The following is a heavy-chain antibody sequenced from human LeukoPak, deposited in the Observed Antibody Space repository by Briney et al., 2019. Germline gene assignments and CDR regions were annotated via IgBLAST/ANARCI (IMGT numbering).Heavy chain of an antibody. Sequence: GGSLRLSCAASGFTFSSYSMNWVRQAPGKGLEWVSSISSSSSYIYYADSVKDRFTISRDNAKNSLYLQMNSLRAEDTAVYYCARARSPTLGYFDLWGRGTLVTVSS. J-gene: IGHJ2*01. CDR3: ARARSPTLGYFDL. V-gene: IGHV3-21*01. CDR1: GFTFSSYS. D-gene: IGHD1-26*01. CDR2: ISSSSSYI.